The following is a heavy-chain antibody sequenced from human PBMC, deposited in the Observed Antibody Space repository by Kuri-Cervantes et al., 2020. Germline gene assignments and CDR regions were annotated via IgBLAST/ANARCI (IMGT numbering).Heavy chain of an antibody. J-gene: IGHJ3*02. Sequence: LRLSCAVSGGSISSGGYSWSWIRQPPGKGLEWIGYIYYSGSTYYNPSLKSRVTISVDTSKNQFSLKLGSVTAADTAVYYCARAFKPPVGLLRACAAFDIWGQGTMVTVSS. V-gene: IGHV4-31*02. CDR1: GGSISSGGYS. CDR2: IYYSGST. D-gene: IGHD2-15*01. CDR3: ARAFKPPVGLLRACAAFDI.